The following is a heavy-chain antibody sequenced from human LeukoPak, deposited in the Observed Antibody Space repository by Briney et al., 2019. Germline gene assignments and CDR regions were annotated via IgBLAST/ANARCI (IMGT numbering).Heavy chain of an antibody. CDR2: ITGGGDST. V-gene: IGHV3-23*01. D-gene: IGHD1-26*01. CDR1: GFSFSNYG. Sequence: GGTLRLSCAASGFSFSNYGMNWVRQAPGKGLEWVSGITGGGDSTYYADSVKGRFTISRDNAKNSQYLQMNSLRDEDTAIYYCARDPYNGNYGDFYYYYMDVWGKGTTVTISS. CDR3: ARDPYNGNYGDFYYYYMDV. J-gene: IGHJ6*03.